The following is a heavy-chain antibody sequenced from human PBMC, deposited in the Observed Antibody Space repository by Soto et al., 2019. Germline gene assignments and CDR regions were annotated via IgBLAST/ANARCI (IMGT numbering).Heavy chain of an antibody. CDR3: AGKNGKAYY. Sequence: GPLRLSCAAAGFTFSSYSMNWVRQAPGKGLEWVSYISGSSSTIYYADSVKGRFTISRDNAKTSLHLQMKILRDEDTAVHFCAGKNGKAYYWGQGTLVTVSS. V-gene: IGHV3-48*02. CDR1: GFTFSSYS. D-gene: IGHD1-1*01. J-gene: IGHJ4*01. CDR2: ISGSSSTI.